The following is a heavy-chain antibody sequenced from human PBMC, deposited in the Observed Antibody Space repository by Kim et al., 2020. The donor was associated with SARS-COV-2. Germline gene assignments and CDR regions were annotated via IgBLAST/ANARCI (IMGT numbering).Heavy chain of an antibody. CDR2: IWYDGSNK. V-gene: IGHV3-33*06. Sequence: GGSLRLSCAASGFTFSSYAMHWVRQAPGKGLEWVAVIWYDGSNKYYADSVKGRFTISRDNSKNTLYLQMNSLRAEDTAVYYCAKSDYYDSSGYHDYWGQGTLVTVSS. D-gene: IGHD3-22*01. CDR1: GFTFSSYA. CDR3: AKSDYYDSSGYHDY. J-gene: IGHJ4*02.